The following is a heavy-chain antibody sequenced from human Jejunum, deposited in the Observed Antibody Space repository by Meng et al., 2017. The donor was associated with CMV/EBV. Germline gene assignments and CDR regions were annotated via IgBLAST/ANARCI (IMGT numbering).Heavy chain of an antibody. CDR1: GYPFTGYG. Sequence: AAGYPFTGYGSSWMRQAPGQGLEWMGWVSAYNGITNYAQNVQGRLTVTTGTSTSTAYMELRSLTYDDTAVYYCARDWDTYGNQCDYWGQGTLVTVSS. D-gene: IGHD5-18*01. CDR3: ARDWDTYGNQCDY. V-gene: IGHV1-18*01. CDR2: VSAYNGIT. J-gene: IGHJ4*02.